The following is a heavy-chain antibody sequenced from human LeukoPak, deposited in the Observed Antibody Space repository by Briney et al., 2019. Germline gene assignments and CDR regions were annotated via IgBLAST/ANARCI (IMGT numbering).Heavy chain of an antibody. D-gene: IGHD4-17*01. J-gene: IGHJ4*02. CDR2: ISYDGSNK. V-gene: IGHV3-30*18. CDR3: AKDWDYGDSPFDY. CDR1: GFTFSSYG. Sequence: GRSLRLACAASGFTFSSYGMHWVRQAPGKGLEWVAVISYDGSNKYYADSVKGRFTISRDNSKNTLYLQMNSLRAEDTAVYYCAKDWDYGDSPFDYWGQGTLVTVSS.